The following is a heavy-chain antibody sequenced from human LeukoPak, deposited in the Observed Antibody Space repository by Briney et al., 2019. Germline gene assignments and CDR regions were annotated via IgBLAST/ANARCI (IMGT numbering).Heavy chain of an antibody. V-gene: IGHV3-23*01. CDR1: GFTFSSYA. J-gene: IGHJ4*02. D-gene: IGHD2-21*02. Sequence: GGSLRLSCAASGFTFSSYAMSWVRQAPGKGLEWVSAISGSGGSTDYADSVKGRFTISRGNSKNTLYLQMNSLRAEDRAVYYCAKREGIVVVTNYFDYGGQGTLVSVSS. CDR3: AKREGIVVVTNYFDY. CDR2: ISGSGGST.